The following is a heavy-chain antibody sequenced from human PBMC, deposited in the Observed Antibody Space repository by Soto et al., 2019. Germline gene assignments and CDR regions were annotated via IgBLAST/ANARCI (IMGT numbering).Heavy chain of an antibody. V-gene: IGHV3-9*01. Sequence: EVQLVESGGGLVQPGRSLRLSCAASGFTFDDSAMHWVRQPPGKGLEWVSGIGSNSGGIGYADSVKGRFTISRDNAKNSRYLQMNSLRAEDTALYYCAKGLAEGYFDYWGQGTLVTVSP. CDR1: GFTFDDSA. CDR3: AKGLAEGYFDY. J-gene: IGHJ4*02. CDR2: IGSNSGGI.